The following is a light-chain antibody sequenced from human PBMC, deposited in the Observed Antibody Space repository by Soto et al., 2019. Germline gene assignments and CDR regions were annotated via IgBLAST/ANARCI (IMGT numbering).Light chain of an antibody. CDR3: QHYNSYWT. CDR2: KAS. Sequence: DIQMTQSPSTLSGSVGDRVTITCRASQTISSWLAWYQQKPGKAPKLLIYKASTLKSGVPSRFSGSGSGTEFTLTISSLQPDDFATDYCQHYNSYWTFGQGTKVEIK. J-gene: IGKJ1*01. V-gene: IGKV1-5*03. CDR1: QTISSW.